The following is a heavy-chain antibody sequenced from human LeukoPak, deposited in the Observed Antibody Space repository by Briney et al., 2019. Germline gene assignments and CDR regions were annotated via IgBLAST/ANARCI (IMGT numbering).Heavy chain of an antibody. V-gene: IGHV4-39*07. CDR1: GGSISSSSYY. J-gene: IGHJ4*02. CDR3: ARGGRYCSSTSCSKSGQRPTDY. D-gene: IGHD2-2*01. Sequence: SETLSLTCTVSGGSISSSSYYWGWIRQPPGKGLEWIGSIYYSGSTYYNPSLKSRVTISVDTSKNQFSLKLSSVTAADTAVYYCARGGRYCSSTSCSKSGQRPTDYWGQGTLVTASS. CDR2: IYYSGST.